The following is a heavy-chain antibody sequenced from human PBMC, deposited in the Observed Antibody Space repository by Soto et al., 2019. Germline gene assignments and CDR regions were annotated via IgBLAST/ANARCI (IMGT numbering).Heavy chain of an antibody. V-gene: IGHV3-74*01. CDR2: IHTDGNST. CDR1: GFTVSSYW. D-gene: IGHD3-16*01. J-gene: IGHJ4*02. CDR3: AREGGGRDYFDY. Sequence: PGGSLRLSCAASGFTVSSYWMHWVRQDPGKGLVWVSRIHTDGNSTTYADFVKGRFTMSRDTAKNTLYLQVNSLRVEDTAVYYCAREGGGRDYFDYWGQGSQVTVSS.